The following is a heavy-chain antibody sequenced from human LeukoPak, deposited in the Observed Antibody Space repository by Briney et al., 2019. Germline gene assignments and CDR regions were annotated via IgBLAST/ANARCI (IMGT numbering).Heavy chain of an antibody. D-gene: IGHD3-22*01. Sequence: GGSLRLSCAASGFTFNSNAMSWVRQAPGKGLEWVSTISGSGGSTYYADSVKGRFTISRDNSKNTLYLQMNSLRAEDTAVYYCAKGTAVVRVFDYWGQGTLVTVSS. CDR2: ISGSGGST. J-gene: IGHJ4*02. CDR3: AKGTAVVRVFDY. CDR1: GFTFNSNA. V-gene: IGHV3-23*01.